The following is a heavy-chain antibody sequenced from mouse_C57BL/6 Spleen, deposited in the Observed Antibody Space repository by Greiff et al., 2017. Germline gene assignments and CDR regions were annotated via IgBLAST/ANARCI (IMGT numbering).Heavy chain of an antibody. J-gene: IGHJ2*01. V-gene: IGHV1-82*01. CDR2: IYPGDGDT. Sequence: QVQLQQSGPELVKPGASVKISCKASGYAFSSSWMNWVKQRPGKGLEWIGRIYPGDGDTNYNGKFKGKATLTADKSSSTAYMQLSSLTSEDSAVYFCARMGLGRPYYFDYWGQGTTLTVSS. CDR1: GYAFSSSW. CDR3: ARMGLGRPYYFDY. D-gene: IGHD4-1*01.